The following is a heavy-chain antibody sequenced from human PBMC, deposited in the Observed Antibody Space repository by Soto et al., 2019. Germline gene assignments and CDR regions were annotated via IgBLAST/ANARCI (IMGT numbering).Heavy chain of an antibody. CDR3: ARVETCSSTSCYSVFDY. D-gene: IGHD2-2*01. Sequence: EVQLVESGGGLVQPGGSLRLSCAASGFTFSSYWMHWVRQAPGKGLVWVSRINSDGSSTTYADSVKGRFTISRDNAKNXXXXXMNXXRXXXXAXXXCARVETCSSTSCYSVFDYWGQGTLVTVSS. CDR1: GFTFSSYW. CDR2: INSDGSST. J-gene: IGHJ4*02. V-gene: IGHV3-74*01.